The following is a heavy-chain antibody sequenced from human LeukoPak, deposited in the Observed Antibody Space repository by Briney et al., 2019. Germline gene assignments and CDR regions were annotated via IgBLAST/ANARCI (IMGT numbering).Heavy chain of an antibody. CDR3: ATMRYYHETTGYYSDH. Sequence: PGGSLRLSCAASGLTFSDYYMSWIRQAPGKGLEWVSFISRTFNICYVESVKGRFTTSRDNAKTSLHLQLDSLRAEDTAVYYCATMRYYHETTGYYSDHWGQGSQVTVST. D-gene: IGHD3-22*01. V-gene: IGHV3-11*01. J-gene: IGHJ4*02. CDR1: GLTFSDYY. CDR2: ISRTFNI.